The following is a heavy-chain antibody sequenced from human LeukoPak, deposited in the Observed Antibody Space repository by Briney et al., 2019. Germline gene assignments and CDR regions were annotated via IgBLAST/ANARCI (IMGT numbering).Heavy chain of an antibody. CDR3: AKGDLYSSSSLGYYYMDV. V-gene: IGHV3-23*01. CDR1: GFTFSSYA. CDR2: IYGSGGRT. Sequence: GGSLRLSCAASGFTFSSYAMSWVLQAPGKGLEWLSAIYGSGGRTFYADSVKGRFTISRDNSKNTLYLQMNRLRADDTAVYYCAKGDLYSSSSLGYYYMDVWGKGTTVTVSS. D-gene: IGHD6-6*01. J-gene: IGHJ6*03.